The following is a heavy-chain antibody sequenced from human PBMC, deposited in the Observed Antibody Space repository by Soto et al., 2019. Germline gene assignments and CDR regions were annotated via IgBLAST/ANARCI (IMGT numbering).Heavy chain of an antibody. V-gene: IGHV3-53*01. D-gene: IGHD3-10*01. CDR1: GLPVSTNY. CDR2: IYNDGKT. J-gene: IGHJ6*01. CDR3: VRPLPSGQNYGMDV. Sequence: LRLSCAASGLPVSTNYMSWVRQAPGKGLEWVSVIYNDGKTYYADSVKGRFTISRDASKNTLHLQMDSLRDEDTAVYYCVRPLPSGQNYGMDVWGQGTTVTVSS.